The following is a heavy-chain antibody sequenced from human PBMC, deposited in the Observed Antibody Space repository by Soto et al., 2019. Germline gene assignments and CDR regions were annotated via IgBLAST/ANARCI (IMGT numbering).Heavy chain of an antibody. CDR2: IKQDAREK. CDR1: GFTFSGFW. Sequence: GGSLRLSCAASGFTFSGFWMSWVRQAPGKGLEWVANIKQDAREKYYVDSVKGRFTISRDNAKNSVYLQMDSLTADDTAVYYCVTAPPLNWGQGTLVNLSS. V-gene: IGHV3-7*05. J-gene: IGHJ4*02. CDR3: VTAPPLN.